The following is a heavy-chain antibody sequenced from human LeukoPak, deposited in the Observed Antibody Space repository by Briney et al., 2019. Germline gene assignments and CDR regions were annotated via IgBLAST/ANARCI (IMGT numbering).Heavy chain of an antibody. CDR2: IYYSGST. V-gene: IGHV4-59*12. D-gene: IGHD5-24*01. Sequence: SETLSLTCTVSGGSISSYYWSWIRQPPGKGLEWIGYIYYSGSTNYNPSLKSRVTISVDTSKNQFSLKLSSVTAADTAVYYCARDGYNSGYFDYWGQGTLVTVSS. J-gene: IGHJ4*02. CDR1: GGSISSYY. CDR3: ARDGYNSGYFDY.